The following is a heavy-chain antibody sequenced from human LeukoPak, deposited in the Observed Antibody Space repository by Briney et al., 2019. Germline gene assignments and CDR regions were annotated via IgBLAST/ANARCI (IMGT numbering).Heavy chain of an antibody. CDR3: ARDSSGWYYFDY. D-gene: IGHD6-19*01. CDR2: ISSSSGSTI. J-gene: IGHJ4*02. V-gene: IGHV3-48*04. CDR1: DFTFSSYS. Sequence: PGGSLRLSCAASDFTFSSYSMDWVRQAPGKGLEWVSYISSSSGSTIYYADSVKGRFTISRDNAKNSLYLQMNSLRAEDTAVYYCARDSSGWYYFDYWGQGTLVTVSS.